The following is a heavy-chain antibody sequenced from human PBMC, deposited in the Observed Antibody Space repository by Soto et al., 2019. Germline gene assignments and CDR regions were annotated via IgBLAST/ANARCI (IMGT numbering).Heavy chain of an antibody. D-gene: IGHD5-12*01. CDR2: IIPIFRTA. CDR1: RCAFHVYA. V-gene: IGHV1-69*13. Sequence: VQVPCKLARCAFHVYAISWGLHAPGQGREWMGGIIPIFRTASYAQQFQGRVTITADKSTSTACRGLSRLRSEATTMYHCARLYDYFSSIFDYWGQGTGVTVS. CDR3: ARLYDYFSSIFDY. J-gene: IGHJ4*02.